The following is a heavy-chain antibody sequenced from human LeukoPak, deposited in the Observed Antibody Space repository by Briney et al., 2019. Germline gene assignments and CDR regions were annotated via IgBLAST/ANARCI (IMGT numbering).Heavy chain of an antibody. J-gene: IGHJ1*01. D-gene: IGHD1-14*01. Sequence: KAAGTLSLTCAVSGASVSGSNWWTWVRQPPGKGLEWIAKIYHSGSATYNPSLKSRVSISVDKSKNQFSLRLSSVTAADTAMYYCATWYGYFQFWGRGTLVPVSS. CDR3: ATWYGYFQF. V-gene: IGHV4-4*02. CDR1: GASVSGSNW. CDR2: IYHSGSA.